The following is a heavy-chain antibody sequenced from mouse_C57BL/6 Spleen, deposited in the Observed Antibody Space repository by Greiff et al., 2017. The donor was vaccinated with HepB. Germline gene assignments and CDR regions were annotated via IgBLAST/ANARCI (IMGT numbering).Heavy chain of an antibody. V-gene: IGHV5-6*01. CDR1: GFTFSSYG. CDR3: ARHYYGSSENCYYYAMDY. CDR2: ISSGGSYT. Sequence: EVQLVESGGDLVKPGGSLKLSCAASGFTFSSYGMSWVRQTPDKRLEWVATISSGGSYTYYPDSVKGRFTISRDNAKNTLYLQMSSLKSEDTAMYYCARHYYGSSENCYYYAMDYWGQGTSVTVSS. D-gene: IGHD1-1*01. J-gene: IGHJ4*01.